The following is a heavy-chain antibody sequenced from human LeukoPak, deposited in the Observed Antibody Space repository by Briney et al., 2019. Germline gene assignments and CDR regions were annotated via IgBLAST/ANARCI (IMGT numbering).Heavy chain of an antibody. Sequence: GGSLRLSCAASGFTLSSYAMSWVRQAPGKGLEWVSAISGSGGSTYYADSVKGRFTISRDNSKNTLYLQMNSLRAEDTAVYYCAKARRAYDYVWGSYRIDYWGQGTLVTVSS. CDR1: GFTLSSYA. CDR2: ISGSGGST. D-gene: IGHD3-16*02. J-gene: IGHJ4*02. CDR3: AKARRAYDYVWGSYRIDY. V-gene: IGHV3-23*01.